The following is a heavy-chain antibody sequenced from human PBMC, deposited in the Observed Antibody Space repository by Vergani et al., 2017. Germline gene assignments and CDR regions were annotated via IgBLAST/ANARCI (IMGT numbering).Heavy chain of an antibody. CDR2: INHSGST. Sequence: QVQLQQWGAGLLKPSEPLSLTCAVYGGSFSGYYWSWIRQPPGKGLEWIGEINHSGSTNYNPSLKSRVTISVDTSKNQFSLKLSSVTAADTAVYYCARAYYYDSSGYGEDYYGMDVWGQGTTVTVSS. J-gene: IGHJ6*02. V-gene: IGHV4-34*01. CDR1: GGSFSGYY. D-gene: IGHD3-22*01. CDR3: ARAYYYDSSGYGEDYYGMDV.